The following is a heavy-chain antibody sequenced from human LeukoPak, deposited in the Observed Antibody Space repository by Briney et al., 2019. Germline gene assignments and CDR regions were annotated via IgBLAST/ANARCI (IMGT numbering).Heavy chain of an antibody. CDR2: ISAYNGNT. V-gene: IGHV1-18*01. CDR3: ASIPAATRYNWFDP. J-gene: IGHJ5*02. Sequence: AASVKVSCKASGYTFTSYGISWVRQAPGQGLEWMGWISAYNGNTNYAQKLPGRVTMTTDTSTSTAYMELRSLRPDDTAVYYCASIPAATRYNWFDPWGQETLVTVSS. D-gene: IGHD2-2*01. CDR1: GYTFTSYG.